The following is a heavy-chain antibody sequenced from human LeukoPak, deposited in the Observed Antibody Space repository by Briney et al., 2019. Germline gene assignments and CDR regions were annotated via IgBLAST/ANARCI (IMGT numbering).Heavy chain of an antibody. CDR2: IRYDGSNT. D-gene: IGHD3-3*01. CDR1: GFTFSSHA. J-gene: IGHJ6*02. CDR3: AKRGDVWSDSYAFAMDV. V-gene: IGHV3-23*01. Sequence: GGSLRLSCAASGFTFSSHAMSWVRQAPAKGLEWVSGIRYDGSNTFYADPVKGRFTISRDNSRDTLYLQMNSLRAEDTAVYYCAKRGDVWSDSYAFAMDVWGQGTTVTVSS.